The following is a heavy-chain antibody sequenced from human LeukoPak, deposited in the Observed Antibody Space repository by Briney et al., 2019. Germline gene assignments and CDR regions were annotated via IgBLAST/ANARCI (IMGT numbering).Heavy chain of an antibody. Sequence: SETLSLTCRVSGASINSGSNYWGWIRQPPGKALEWIGSIYSSGSTYYNPSLKSRVIIMIDTPRNHFSLTLSSVTAADTAVYYCARSDGYGLVGIWGQGTMVTVSS. CDR3: ARSDGYGLVGI. CDR1: GASINSGSNY. CDR2: IYSSGST. V-gene: IGHV4-39*07. D-gene: IGHD3-10*01. J-gene: IGHJ3*02.